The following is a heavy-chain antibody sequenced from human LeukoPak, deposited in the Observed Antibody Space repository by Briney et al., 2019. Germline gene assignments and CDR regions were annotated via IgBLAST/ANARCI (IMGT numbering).Heavy chain of an antibody. CDR2: IYYSGST. Sequence: PSETLSLTCTVSGGSISIYYWSWIRQPPGKGLEWIGYIYYSGSTNYNPSLKSRVTISVDTSKNQFSLKLSSVTAADTAVYYCARLPGSSSHWGQGTLVTVSS. CDR3: ARLPGSSSH. V-gene: IGHV4-59*01. J-gene: IGHJ4*02. CDR1: GGSISIYY. D-gene: IGHD6-6*01.